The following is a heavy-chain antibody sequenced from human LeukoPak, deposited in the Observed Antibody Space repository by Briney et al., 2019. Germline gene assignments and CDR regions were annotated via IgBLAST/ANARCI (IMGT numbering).Heavy chain of an antibody. V-gene: IGHV4-4*07. J-gene: IGHJ4*02. Sequence: PSETLSLTCTVSGGSISSYYWSWIRQPAGKGLEWIGRIYTSGSTNYNPSLKSRVTMSADTSKNQFSLKLSSVTAADTAVYYCAGSRYLEGFDYWGQGTLVTVSS. D-gene: IGHD3-10*01. CDR1: GGSISSYY. CDR3: AGSRYLEGFDY. CDR2: IYTSGST.